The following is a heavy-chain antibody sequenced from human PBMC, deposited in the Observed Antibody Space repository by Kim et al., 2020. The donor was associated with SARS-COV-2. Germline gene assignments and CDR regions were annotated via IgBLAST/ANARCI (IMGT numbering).Heavy chain of an antibody. CDR2: ISSSSYI. CDR1: GFTFSSYS. V-gene: IGHV3-21*01. CDR3: ASVAAAGPTVYYYYGMDV. J-gene: IGHJ6*02. Sequence: GGSLRLSCAASGFTFSSYSMNWVRQAPGKGLEWVSSISSSSYIYYADSVKGRFTISSDNAKNSLYLQMNSLRAEDTAVYYCASVAAAGPTVYYYYGMDVWGQGTTVTVSS. D-gene: IGHD6-13*01.